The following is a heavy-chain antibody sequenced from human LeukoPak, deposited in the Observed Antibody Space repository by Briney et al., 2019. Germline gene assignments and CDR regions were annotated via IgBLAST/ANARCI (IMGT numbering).Heavy chain of an antibody. J-gene: IGHJ4*02. CDR2: IYYSGST. CDR3: ARDLGFYGDYYFDY. V-gene: IGHV4-59*01. D-gene: IGHD4-17*01. Sequence: PSETLSLTCTVSGGSISSYYWSWIRXXXXXXXXXXGYIYYSGSTNYNPSLKSRVTISVDTSKNQFSLKLSSVTAADTAVYYCARDLGFYGDYYFDYWGQGTLVTVSS. CDR1: GGSISSYY.